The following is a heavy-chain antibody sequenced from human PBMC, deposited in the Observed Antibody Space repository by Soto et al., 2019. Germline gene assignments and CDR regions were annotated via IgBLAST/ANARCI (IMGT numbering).Heavy chain of an antibody. CDR1: GGSFSGYY. Sequence: ETLSLTCAVYGGSFSGYYWSWIRQPPGKGLEWIGEINHSGSTNYNPSLKSRVTISVDTSKNQFSLKLSSVTAADTAVYYCARTTVNRDYYYYYMDVWGKGTTVTVS. D-gene: IGHD4-4*01. J-gene: IGHJ6*03. CDR3: ARTTVNRDYYYYYMDV. CDR2: INHSGST. V-gene: IGHV4-34*01.